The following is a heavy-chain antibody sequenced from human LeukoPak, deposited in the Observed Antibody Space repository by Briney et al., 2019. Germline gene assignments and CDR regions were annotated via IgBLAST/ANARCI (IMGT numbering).Heavy chain of an antibody. Sequence: SETLSLTCAVYGGSFSGYYWSWIRQPPGKGLEWIGKINHSGSTNYNPSLKSRVTISVDTSKNQFSLKLSSVTAADTAVYYCARARGGSEALYYFDYWGQGTLVTVSS. CDR3: ARARGGSEALYYFDY. J-gene: IGHJ4*02. CDR2: INHSGST. D-gene: IGHD3-10*01. CDR1: GGSFSGYY. V-gene: IGHV4-34*01.